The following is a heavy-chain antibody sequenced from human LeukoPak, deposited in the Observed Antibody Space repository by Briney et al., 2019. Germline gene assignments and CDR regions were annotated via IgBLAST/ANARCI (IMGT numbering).Heavy chain of an antibody. CDR1: GLTIRSYG. J-gene: IGHJ5*02. CDR3: AREMLAAVAAQS. Sequence: GGSLRLSCEASGLTIRSYGMNWVRQASGKGLEWVSSITSSSSYIYYADSVKGRFTISRDNAKNSLYLQMNSLRAEDTAVYYCAREMLAAVAAQSWGQGTLVTVSS. V-gene: IGHV3-21*01. D-gene: IGHD6-19*01. CDR2: ITSSSSYI.